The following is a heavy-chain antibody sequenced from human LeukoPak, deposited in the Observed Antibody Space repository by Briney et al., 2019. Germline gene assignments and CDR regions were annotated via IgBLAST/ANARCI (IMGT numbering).Heavy chain of an antibody. V-gene: IGHV1-2*02. CDR2: INPNSGDT. J-gene: IGHJ4*02. Sequence: GASVKVSCKASGYTFTSYDINWVRQAPGQGLEWMGWINPNSGDTNFAQKFQGRVTMTRDTSISTAYMELGRLRSDDTAVYYCARGSGYLDIVAPRDYWGQGTLVTVSS. CDR3: ARGSGYLDIVAPRDY. D-gene: IGHD5-12*01. CDR1: GYTFTSYD.